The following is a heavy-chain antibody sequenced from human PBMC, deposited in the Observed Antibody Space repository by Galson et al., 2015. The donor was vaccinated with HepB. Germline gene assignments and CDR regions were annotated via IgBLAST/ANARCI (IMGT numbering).Heavy chain of an antibody. CDR1: QFSFSTYS. D-gene: IGHD1-26*01. Sequence: SLRLSCAASQFSFSTYSMSWVRQAPGKGLEWVSRISGNGDTTYYADSVKGRFTISRDNPKNTLYLQMNSLRAEDTAVYYCAKDLRDVGGPIVGATLDWGQGTLVTVSS. CDR2: ISGNGDTT. V-gene: IGHV3-23*01. J-gene: IGHJ4*02. CDR3: AKDLRDVGGPIVGATLD.